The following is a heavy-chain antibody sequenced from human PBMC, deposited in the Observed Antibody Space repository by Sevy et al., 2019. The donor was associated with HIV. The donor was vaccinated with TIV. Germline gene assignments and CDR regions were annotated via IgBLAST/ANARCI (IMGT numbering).Heavy chain of an antibody. V-gene: IGHV1-2*02. D-gene: IGHD2-2*01. Sequence: ASVKVSCKASGYTFTGYHMHCLRQAPGQGLEWMGWINPDSGDTKYAQKFQGRVTMTRDTSISTAYMELRRLRSDDTAVYYCARSFCINTTCFCYFDHWGQGTLVTVSS. CDR2: INPDSGDT. CDR3: ARSFCINTTCFCYFDH. J-gene: IGHJ4*02. CDR1: GYTFTGYH.